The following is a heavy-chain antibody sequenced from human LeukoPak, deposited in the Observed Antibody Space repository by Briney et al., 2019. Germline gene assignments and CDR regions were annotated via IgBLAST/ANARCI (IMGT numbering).Heavy chain of an antibody. CDR1: GYTFTSYG. CDR3: ARQTRLIRSSTSCFDFDY. V-gene: IGHV1-18*01. CDR2: ISAYNGNT. D-gene: IGHD2-2*01. Sequence: GASVKVSCKASGYTFTSYGISWVRQAPGQGLEWMGWISAYNGNTNYAQKLQGRVTMTTDTSTSTAYMELRSLRSDDTAVYYCARQTRLIRSSTSCFDFDYWGQGTLVTVSS. J-gene: IGHJ4*02.